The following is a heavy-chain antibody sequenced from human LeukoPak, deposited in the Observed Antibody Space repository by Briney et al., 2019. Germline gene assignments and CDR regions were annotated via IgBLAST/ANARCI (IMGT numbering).Heavy chain of an antibody. CDR1: GYSISSGYY. D-gene: IGHD1-26*01. CDR3: AGSKWELVFYAFDM. V-gene: IGHV4-38-2*02. Sequence: SETLSLTCTVSGYSISSGYYWGWIRQPPGKGLEWIGSIYHSGTTYYNPSLKSRVTISLDTSKNQFSLKLSSVTAADTAVYYCAGSKWELVFYAFDMWGQGTMVTVSS. J-gene: IGHJ3*02. CDR2: IYHSGTT.